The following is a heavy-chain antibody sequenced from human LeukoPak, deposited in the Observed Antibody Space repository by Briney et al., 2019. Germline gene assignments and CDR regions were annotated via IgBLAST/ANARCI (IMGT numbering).Heavy chain of an antibody. Sequence: SETLSLTCTVSGGSVSSGSYYWSWIRQPPGKGLEWIGHIYYSGSTNYNPSLKSRVTILVDTAKNQFSLKLSSVTAADTAVYYCARFLIIGWELSRDAFDIWGQGTLVTVSS. V-gene: IGHV4-61*01. CDR1: GGSVSSGSYY. CDR3: ARFLIIGWELSRDAFDI. CDR2: IYYSGST. D-gene: IGHD3-16*02. J-gene: IGHJ3*02.